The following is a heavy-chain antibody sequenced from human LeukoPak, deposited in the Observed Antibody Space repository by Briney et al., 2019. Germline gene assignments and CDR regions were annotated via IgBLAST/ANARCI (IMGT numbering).Heavy chain of an antibody. D-gene: IGHD2-15*01. CDR2: IKSKTEGGTT. CDR1: GFTFSNAW. CDR3: TTFGSY. J-gene: IGHJ4*02. V-gene: IGHV3-15*01. Sequence: GGSLRLSCAASGFTFSNAWMSWVRQAPGKGLEWVGRIKSKTEGGTTDYAAPVKGRFTISRDDSKNTLYLQMNSLKTEDTAVYYCTTFGSYWGQGTLVTVSS.